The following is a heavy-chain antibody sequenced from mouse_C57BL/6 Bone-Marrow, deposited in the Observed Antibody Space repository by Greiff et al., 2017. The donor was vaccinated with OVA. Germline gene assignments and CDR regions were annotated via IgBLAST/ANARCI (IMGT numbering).Heavy chain of an antibody. CDR2: IHPNSGST. V-gene: IGHV1-64*01. CDR3: ARSLNYYGSSYWYFDV. D-gene: IGHD1-1*01. J-gene: IGHJ1*03. CDR1: GYTFTSYW. Sequence: QVQLQQPGAELVKPGASVKLSCKASGYTFTSYWMHWVKQRPGQGLEWIGKIHPNSGSTNYNEKFKSKATLTVDKSSSPAYMQLSSLTSEDSAVYYCARSLNYYGSSYWYFDVWGTGTTVTVSS.